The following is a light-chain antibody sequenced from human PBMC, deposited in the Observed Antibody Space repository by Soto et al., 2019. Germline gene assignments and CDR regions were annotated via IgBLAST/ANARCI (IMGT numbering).Light chain of an antibody. V-gene: IGLV2-14*01. CDR3: CFLTGTASQYV. CDR1: NSDGGSSVY. CDR2: EVN. J-gene: IGLJ1*01. Sequence: QSALTRPAAVSGPPGQSIRFSCAGSNSDGGSSVYVSCYRQHPGKAPQLIIYEVNKRPSGVSNRFSGTKSGNTASLTISGLQPDDEADYYCCFLTGTASQYVFGPGTKVTVL.